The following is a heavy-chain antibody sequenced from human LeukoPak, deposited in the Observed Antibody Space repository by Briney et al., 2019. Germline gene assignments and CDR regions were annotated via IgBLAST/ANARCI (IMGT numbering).Heavy chain of an antibody. J-gene: IGHJ4*02. CDR2: IKSKTDGGTT. CDR3: TTGNNWNDRLDY. CDR1: GFTFSSYW. D-gene: IGHD1-20*01. V-gene: IGHV3-15*01. Sequence: GGSLRLSCAASGFTFSSYWMNWVRQAPGKGLEWVGRIKSKTDGGTTDYAAPVKGRFTISRDDSKNTLYLQMNSLKTEDTAVYYCTTGNNWNDRLDYWGQGTLVTVSS.